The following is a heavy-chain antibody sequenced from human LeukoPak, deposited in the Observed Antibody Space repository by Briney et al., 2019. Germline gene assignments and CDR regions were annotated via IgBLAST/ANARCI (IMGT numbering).Heavy chain of an antibody. CDR2: IYYSGST. CDR3: AKGPWGYPYYFYY. Sequence: SETLSLTCTVSGGSISSYYWSWIRQPPGKGLEWIGYIYYSGSTNYNPSLKSRVTISVDTSKNQFSLKLSSVTAADTAVYYCAKGPWGYPYYFYYGAGEPGSPS. D-gene: IGHD3-16*01. CDR1: GGSISSYY. J-gene: IGHJ4*02. V-gene: IGHV4-59*01.